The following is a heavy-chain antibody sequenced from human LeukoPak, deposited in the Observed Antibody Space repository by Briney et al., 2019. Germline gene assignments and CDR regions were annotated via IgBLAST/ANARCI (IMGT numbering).Heavy chain of an antibody. Sequence: SETLSLTCTVSGGSISNYYWSWIRQPAGKRLEWIGRIYTNGGTSYNPPLKSRVTMSVDTSKNQLSLKLSSVTAADTAVYYCASGAAAGNNWFDPWGQGTLVTVSS. CDR3: ASGAAAGNNWFDP. CDR2: IYTNGGT. D-gene: IGHD6-13*01. V-gene: IGHV4-4*07. J-gene: IGHJ5*02. CDR1: GGSISNYY.